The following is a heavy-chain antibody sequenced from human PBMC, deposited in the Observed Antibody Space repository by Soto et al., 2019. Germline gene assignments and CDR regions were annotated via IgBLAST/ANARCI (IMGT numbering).Heavy chain of an antibody. CDR2: IWYDGSNK. Sequence: GGSLRLSCAASGFTFSSYGMHWVRQAPGKGLEWVAVIWYDGSNKYYADSVKGRFTISRDNSKNTLYLQMNSLRAEDTAVYYCARRSSASDYYYMDVWGKGTTVTVSS. D-gene: IGHD6-6*01. V-gene: IGHV3-33*01. J-gene: IGHJ6*03. CDR3: ARRSSASDYYYMDV. CDR1: GFTFSSYG.